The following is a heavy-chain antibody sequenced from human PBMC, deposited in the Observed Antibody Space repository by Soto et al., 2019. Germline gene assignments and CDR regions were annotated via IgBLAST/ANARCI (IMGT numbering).Heavy chain of an antibody. CDR2: ISGSGGST. D-gene: IGHD1-1*01. CDR3: AKDQAREPVFDY. Sequence: GSLRLSCAASGFTFSSYAMSWVRQAPGKGLEWVSAISGSGGSTYYADSVKGRFTISRDNSKNTLYLQMNSLRAEDTAVYYYAKDQAREPVFDYWGQGTLVTVSS. V-gene: IGHV3-23*01. CDR1: GFTFSSYA. J-gene: IGHJ4*02.